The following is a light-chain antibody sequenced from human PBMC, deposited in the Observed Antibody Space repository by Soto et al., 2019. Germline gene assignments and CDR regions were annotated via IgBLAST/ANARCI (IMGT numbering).Light chain of an antibody. CDR2: AAS. Sequence: DIQLPQSPSFLSASVGDRVTITCRASQGISNYVLWYQQKPGKAPKLLIYAASTLQSGVASRFSGSGSGTEFTLTISSLQPEDFAIYYCQHLDSYPITFGQGTRLEIK. J-gene: IGKJ5*01. CDR3: QHLDSYPIT. V-gene: IGKV1-9*01. CDR1: QGISNY.